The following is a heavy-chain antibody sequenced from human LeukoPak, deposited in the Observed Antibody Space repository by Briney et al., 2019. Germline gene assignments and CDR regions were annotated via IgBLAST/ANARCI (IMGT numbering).Heavy chain of an antibody. D-gene: IGHD2-21*01. J-gene: IGHJ3*02. CDR2: ISYDGSNK. CDR3: AKVYGVWTENAFDI. CDR1: GFTFSSYG. Sequence: PGGSLRLSCAASGFTFSSYGMHWVRQAPGKGPEWVAVISYDGSNKYYADSVKGRFTISRDNSKNTLYLQMNSPRAEDTAVYYCAKVYGVWTENAFDIWGQGTMVTVSS. V-gene: IGHV3-30*18.